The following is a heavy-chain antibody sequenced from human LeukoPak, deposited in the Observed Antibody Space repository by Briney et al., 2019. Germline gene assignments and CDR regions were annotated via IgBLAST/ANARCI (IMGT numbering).Heavy chain of an antibody. Sequence: PGGSLRLSCAASGFTFSSYSMNWVRQAPGKGLEWVSSISSSSSYIYYADSVKGRFTISRDNAKNSLYLQMNSLRAEDTAVYYCARQYCTNGVCYFVSDCWGQGTLVTVSS. V-gene: IGHV3-21*01. CDR3: ARQYCTNGVCYFVSDC. CDR2: ISSSSSYI. CDR1: GFTFSSYS. J-gene: IGHJ4*02. D-gene: IGHD2-8*01.